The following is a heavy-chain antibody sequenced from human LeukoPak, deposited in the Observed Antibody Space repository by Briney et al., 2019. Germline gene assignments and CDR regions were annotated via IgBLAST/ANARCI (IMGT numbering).Heavy chain of an antibody. J-gene: IGHJ4*02. D-gene: IGHD1-26*01. Sequence: GGSLRLSCAASGFTFNSYAMTWVRQAPEKGLEWVSSISDSGANTHYADSVKGRFTISRDNSKNTLYLQMNSLRAEDTAVYYCAKGLRGIYDYWGQGTLVTVSS. CDR3: AKGLRGIYDY. CDR2: ISDSGANT. CDR1: GFTFNSYA. V-gene: IGHV3-23*01.